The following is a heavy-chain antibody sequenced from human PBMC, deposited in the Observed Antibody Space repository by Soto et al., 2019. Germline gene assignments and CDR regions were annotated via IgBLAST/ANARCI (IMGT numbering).Heavy chain of an antibody. CDR1: GFSFRTNS. J-gene: IGHJ4*02. Sequence: EVKLVEAGGGLVQPGGSLRLSCVASGFSFRTNSMHWVRQAPGKGLEWLSYIGASGNTVFYADSVKGRFVISRDNARNSLSLQMNSLRNEDTAVYYCATWGFGGNSYRYYFDYWGQGTLVAVSS. CDR3: ATWGFGGNSYRYYFDY. V-gene: IGHV3-48*02. CDR2: IGASGNTV. D-gene: IGHD3-16*01.